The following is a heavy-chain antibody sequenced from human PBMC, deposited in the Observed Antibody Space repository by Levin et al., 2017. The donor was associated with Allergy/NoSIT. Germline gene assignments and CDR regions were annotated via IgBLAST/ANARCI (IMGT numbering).Heavy chain of an antibody. CDR1: GDSVTSNSAA. CDR3: ARYYYGSGSDFGVDF. D-gene: IGHD3-10*01. V-gene: IGHV6-1*01. J-gene: IGHJ4*02. Sequence: SETLSLTCAISGDSVTSNSAAWNWIRQSPSRGLEWLGRTYYRSKWYNDYALSVKSRITINPDTSKNQFSLQLNSVTPEDTAVYYCARYYYGSGSDFGVDFWGQGTLVTVSS. CDR2: TYYRSKWYN.